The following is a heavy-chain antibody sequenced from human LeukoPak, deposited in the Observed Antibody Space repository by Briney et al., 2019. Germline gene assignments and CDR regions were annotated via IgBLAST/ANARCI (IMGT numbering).Heavy chain of an antibody. V-gene: IGHV1-2*02. Sequence: GASVKVSCKASGYRITGYYMDWVRQAPGQGLEWMGWINPNSGVTNAQKFQGRVTMSRDTSTNTAYMELSRLRSDDTAVYYCARGTGSSWFDPWGQGTLVTVSS. CDR1: GYRITGYY. CDR3: ARGTGSSWFDP. CDR2: INPNSGVT. J-gene: IGHJ5*02. D-gene: IGHD3-10*01.